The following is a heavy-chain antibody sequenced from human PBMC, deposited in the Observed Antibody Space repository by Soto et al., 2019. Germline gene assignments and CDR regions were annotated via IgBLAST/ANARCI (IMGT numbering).Heavy chain of an antibody. D-gene: IGHD2-21*02. CDR3: ARALVNCGGDCYPYYFDY. CDR1: GGTFSSYA. Sequence: SVKVSCKASGGTFSSYAISWVRQAPGQGLEWMGGIIPIFGTANYAQKFQGRVTITADESTSTAYMELSSLRSEDTAVYYCARALVNCGGDCYPYYFDYWGQGTLVTVSS. J-gene: IGHJ4*02. CDR2: IIPIFGTA. V-gene: IGHV1-69*13.